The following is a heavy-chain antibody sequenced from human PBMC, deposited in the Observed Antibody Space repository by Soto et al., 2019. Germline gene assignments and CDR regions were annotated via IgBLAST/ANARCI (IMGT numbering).Heavy chain of an antibody. J-gene: IGHJ6*02. CDR3: ARGRRSATGYYGLDV. CDR2: VDYDGIT. V-gene: IGHV4-59*01. Sequence: QVQLQESGPGLVKPSETLSLTCSVSGYSFSSYYWSWIRKPPGKGLEWIGYVDYDGITNYNSSLEHRVTISRDTSKNQVSLKLNSVTAADTAGYHCARGRRSATGYYGLDVWGQGTTVAGSS. CDR1: GYSFSSYY. D-gene: IGHD1-26*01.